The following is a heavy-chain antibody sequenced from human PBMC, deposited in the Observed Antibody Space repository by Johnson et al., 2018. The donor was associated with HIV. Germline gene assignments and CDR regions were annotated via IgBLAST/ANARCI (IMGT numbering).Heavy chain of an antibody. CDR3: ARDGPTMIVGDDAFDI. V-gene: IGHV3-9*01. CDR2: ISWNSGSI. J-gene: IGHJ3*02. D-gene: IGHD3-22*01. CDR1: GFTFEDYA. Sequence: VQLVESGGGVVRPGRSLRLSCAASGFTFEDYAMHWVRQAPGKGLEWVSGISWNSGSIGYADSVKGRFTISRDNAKRTLYLQMNSLRAEDTAVYYCARDGPTMIVGDDAFDIWGQGTMVTVSS.